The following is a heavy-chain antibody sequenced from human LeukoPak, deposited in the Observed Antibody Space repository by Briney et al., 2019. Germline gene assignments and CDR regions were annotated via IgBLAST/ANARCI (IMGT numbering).Heavy chain of an antibody. CDR2: ISTSGRTI. Sequence: GGSLRLSCAASGFTFSSYEMNWVRQAPGKGLEWVSYISTSGRTIYYADSVKGRFTISRDNAKNSLYLQMNSLRAEDTAVYYCARAGSGYEDGFDYWGQGTLVTVSS. D-gene: IGHD5-12*01. CDR3: ARAGSGYEDGFDY. CDR1: GFTFSSYE. V-gene: IGHV3-48*03. J-gene: IGHJ4*02.